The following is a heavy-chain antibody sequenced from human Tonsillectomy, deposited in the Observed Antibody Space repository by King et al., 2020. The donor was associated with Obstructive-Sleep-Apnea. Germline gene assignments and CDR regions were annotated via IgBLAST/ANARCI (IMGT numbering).Heavy chain of an antibody. Sequence: VQLVESGGGLVKPGGSLRLSCAASGFTFSDYTMNWVRQAPGKGLEWVSSISSISSYIYYEDSVKGRFTISRDNAKNSLYLQMNSLRAEDTAVYYCARDEGGGSCGYWGQGTLVTVSS. J-gene: IGHJ4*02. CDR2: ISSISSYI. V-gene: IGHV3-21*01. D-gene: IGHD2-15*01. CDR3: ARDEGGGSCGY. CDR1: GFTFSDYT.